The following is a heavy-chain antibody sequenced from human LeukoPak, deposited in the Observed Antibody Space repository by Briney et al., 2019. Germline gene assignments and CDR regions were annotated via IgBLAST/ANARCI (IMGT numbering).Heavy chain of an antibody. V-gene: IGHV3-30*03. D-gene: IGHD4-17*01. J-gene: IGHJ4*02. CDR1: GFTVSSNY. CDR2: ISYDGSNK. Sequence: PGGSLRLSCAASGFTVSSNYMSWVRQAPGKGLEWVAVISYDGSNKYYADSVKGRFTISRDNAKNSLYLQMNSLRAEDTAVYYCARGHFFSNYGDYSDYWGQGTLVTVSS. CDR3: ARGHFFSNYGDYSDY.